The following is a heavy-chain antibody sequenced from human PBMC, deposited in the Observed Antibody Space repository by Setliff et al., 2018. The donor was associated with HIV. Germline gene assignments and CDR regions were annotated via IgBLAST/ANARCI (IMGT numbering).Heavy chain of an antibody. D-gene: IGHD3-10*01. CDR1: GGSFSASY. J-gene: IGHJ4*02. CDR3: AKGPRGLGLRYFFDY. Sequence: PSETLSLTCAVYGGSFSASYWSWIRQAPGKGLEWIGEINHSGITHYNPSLETRVTMFVDTSKNQFSLRLSPVTAADTAIYYCAKGPRGLGLRYFFDYWAQGSPGTVS. V-gene: IGHV4-34*01. CDR2: INHSGIT.